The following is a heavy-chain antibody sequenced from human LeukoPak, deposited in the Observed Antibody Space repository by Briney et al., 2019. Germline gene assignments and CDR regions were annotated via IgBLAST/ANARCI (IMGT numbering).Heavy chain of an antibody. Sequence: LRLSCTVSGGSISSGDYYWSWIRQPPGKGLEWIGYIYYSGSTYYNPSLKSRVTISVDTSKNQFSLKLSSVTAADTAVYYCARNDIVVVPAAFDYWGQGTLVTVSS. CDR3: ARNDIVVVPAAFDY. V-gene: IGHV4-30-4*08. CDR2: IYYSGST. J-gene: IGHJ4*02. D-gene: IGHD2-2*01. CDR1: GGSISSGDYY.